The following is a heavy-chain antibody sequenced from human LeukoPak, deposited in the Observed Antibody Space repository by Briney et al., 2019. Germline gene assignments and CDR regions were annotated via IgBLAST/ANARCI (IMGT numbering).Heavy chain of an antibody. CDR3: ATSPQYTGYDWGWFSDYYIDA. J-gene: IGHJ6*03. D-gene: IGHD1-1*01. Sequence: SSETLSLTCAVYDGTSDAYYGSWIRQSPGKGLEWIGEINLSVSPNYTPSLKGRVTLSIDPSKDQFSLKLTSVTAADTGVYYCATSPQYTGYDWGWFSDYYIDAWGPGTTVTVSS. V-gene: IGHV4-34*08. CDR2: INLSVSP. CDR1: DGTSDAYY.